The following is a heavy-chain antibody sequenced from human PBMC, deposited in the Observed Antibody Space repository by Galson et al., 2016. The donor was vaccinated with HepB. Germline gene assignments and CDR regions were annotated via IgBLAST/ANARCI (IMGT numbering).Heavy chain of an antibody. D-gene: IGHD6-19*01. CDR3: ARELGSGWTLDY. CDR1: GFTFSNYG. Sequence: SLRLSCAASGFTFSNYGMHWVRQAPGKGLEWVAVIWYDGSNKNYADFVKGRFTISRDNSKNTLYLQMNSLRAEDTALYYCARELGSGWTLDYWGQGTLVTVSS. V-gene: IGHV3-33*08. CDR2: IWYDGSNK. J-gene: IGHJ4*02.